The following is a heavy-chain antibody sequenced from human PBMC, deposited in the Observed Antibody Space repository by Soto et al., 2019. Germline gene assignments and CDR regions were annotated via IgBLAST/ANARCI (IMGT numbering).Heavy chain of an antibody. CDR3: ATSSGYLNYVDY. V-gene: IGHV3-30-3*01. J-gene: IGHJ4*02. D-gene: IGHD6-19*01. CDR2: ISYDGSSE. Sequence: QLHLVESGGGVVRPGESLRLSCVDSGFSFRTYPMHWVRQAPGKGLEWVALISYDGSSEAYGESVRDRFTVSRDNSKNTLYLQLNSLRPEDTAVYYCATSSGYLNYVDYWGQGTLVTVSS. CDR1: GFSFRTYP.